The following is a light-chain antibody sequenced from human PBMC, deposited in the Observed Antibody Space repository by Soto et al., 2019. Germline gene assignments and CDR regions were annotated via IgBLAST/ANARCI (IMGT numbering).Light chain of an antibody. J-gene: IGLJ3*02. CDR2: STS. CDR3: LLYYGGAQHWV. Sequence: QAVVTQEPSLTVSPGGTVTLTCASSAGAVTSYNYPNWFQQKPGQAPRALIYSTSNKQSWTPARFSGSLLGYKAALTLSGVQPEDEAEYYCLLYYGGAQHWVFGGGTKLTVL. V-gene: IGLV7-43*01. CDR1: AGAVTSYNY.